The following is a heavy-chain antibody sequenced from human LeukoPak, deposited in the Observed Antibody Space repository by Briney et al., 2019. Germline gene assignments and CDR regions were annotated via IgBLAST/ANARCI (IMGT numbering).Heavy chain of an antibody. J-gene: IGHJ4*02. CDR2: ISYDGSNK. CDR1: GFTFSNYV. Sequence: GGSLRLSCAASGFTFSNYVMHWVRQAPGKGLEWVAVISYDGSNKYYADSVKGRFTISRDNSKNTLYLQMNSLRAEDTAVYYCAKDRAMIVVASDYWGQGTLVTVSS. V-gene: IGHV3-30*18. CDR3: AKDRAMIVVASDY. D-gene: IGHD3-22*01.